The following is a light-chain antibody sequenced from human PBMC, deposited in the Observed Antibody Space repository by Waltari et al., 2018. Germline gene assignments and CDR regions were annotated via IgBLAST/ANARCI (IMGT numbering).Light chain of an antibody. V-gene: IGKV4-1*01. J-gene: IGKJ3*01. CDR1: QSVLYSSNNKNY. CDR3: QQYYSTLLFT. Sequence: DIVMTQSPDSLAVSPGERATINCKSRQSVLYSSNNKNYLAWYQQKPGQPPKLLIYWASTRESGVPDRFSGSGSGTDFTLTISSLQAEDVAVYYCQQYYSTLLFTFGPGTKVDIK. CDR2: WAS.